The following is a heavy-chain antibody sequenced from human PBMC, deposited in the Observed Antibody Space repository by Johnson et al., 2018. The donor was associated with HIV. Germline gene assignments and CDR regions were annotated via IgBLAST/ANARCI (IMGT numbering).Heavy chain of an antibody. Sequence: VQLVESGGGVVQPGRSLRLSCAASGFSVSSNYMSWVRQAPGKGLEHVSAISGNGGSTYYANSVKGRFTISRDNFKNTLYLQMGSLTAEDMAVYYCARRRYSTSWQEAFDIWGRGTMVTVSS. V-gene: IGHV3-64*01. D-gene: IGHD6-13*01. CDR3: ARRRYSTSWQEAFDI. CDR1: GFSVSSNY. CDR2: ISGNGGST. J-gene: IGHJ3*02.